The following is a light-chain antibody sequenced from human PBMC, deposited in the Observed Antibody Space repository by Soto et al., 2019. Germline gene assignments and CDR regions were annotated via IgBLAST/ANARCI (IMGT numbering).Light chain of an antibody. J-gene: IGLJ1*01. CDR3: RSYTGSITVYV. CDR2: EVS. Sequence: QSVLTQPASVSGSPGQSITISCTGTSSDIGGYNDVSWYQQHPGTVPKLMIFEVSNRPSGVSYRFSGSKSGTTASLTISGFQSEDEADYYCRSYTGSITVYVFGTGTKVTVL. V-gene: IGLV2-14*01. CDR1: SSDIGGYND.